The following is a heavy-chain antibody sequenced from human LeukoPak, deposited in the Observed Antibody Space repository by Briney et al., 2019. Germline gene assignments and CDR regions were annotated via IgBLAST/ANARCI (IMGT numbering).Heavy chain of an antibody. D-gene: IGHD5-12*01. CDR3: ARDSHSGYDPY. V-gene: IGHV4-38-2*02. J-gene: IGHJ4*02. CDR2: IYHSGST. CDR1: GYSISSGYY. Sequence: PSETLSLTCTVSGYSISSGYYWGWIRQPPGKGLEWIGSIYHSGSTYYNPSLKSRVTISVDTSKNQFSLKLSSVTAADTAVYCCARDSHSGYDPYWGQGTLVTVPS.